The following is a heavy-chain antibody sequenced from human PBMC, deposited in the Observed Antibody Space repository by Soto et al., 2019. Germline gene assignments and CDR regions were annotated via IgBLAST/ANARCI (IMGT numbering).Heavy chain of an antibody. CDR3: ARDYSPLWFGELSGHYYNSMAV. J-gene: IGHJ6*04. V-gene: IGHV3-21*01. Sequence: GGSLRLSCAAYGFTFSSYSMNWVRQAPGKGLEWVSSISSSSSYIYYADSVKGRFTISRDNAKNSLYLQMNSLRAEDTAVYYCARDYSPLWFGELSGHYYNSMAVWGKGPTVTV. D-gene: IGHD3-10*01. CDR1: GFTFSSYS. CDR2: ISSSSSYI.